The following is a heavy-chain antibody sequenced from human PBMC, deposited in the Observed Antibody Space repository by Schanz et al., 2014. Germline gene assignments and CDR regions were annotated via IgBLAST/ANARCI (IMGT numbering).Heavy chain of an antibody. Sequence: EVQLVESGGGLVQPGGSLRLSCAASGFTFSDYWMSWVRQAPGKGPEWVANIKHDGSVKDYVDSVEGRFTISRDNAKSSLYLQMNSLRVEDTAVYYCAASSGWHPSTDYWGQGTLVTVSS. CDR2: IKHDGSVK. CDR1: GFTFSDYW. J-gene: IGHJ4*02. CDR3: AASSGWHPSTDY. V-gene: IGHV3-7*05. D-gene: IGHD6-19*01.